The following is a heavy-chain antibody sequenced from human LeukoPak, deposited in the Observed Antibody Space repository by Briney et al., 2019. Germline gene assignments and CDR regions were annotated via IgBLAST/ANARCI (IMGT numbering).Heavy chain of an antibody. D-gene: IGHD3-22*01. CDR1: GVSISSYY. J-gene: IGHJ4*02. V-gene: IGHV4-59*01. CDR3: ARGNQNYYDRALDY. CDR2: IYYSGST. Sequence: SETLSLTCTVSGVSISSYYWSWIRQPPGKGLEWIGYIYYSGSTDYNPSLKSRVTISVDTSKNQFSLKLNSVTAADTAVYYCARGNQNYYDRALDYWGQGTLVTVSS.